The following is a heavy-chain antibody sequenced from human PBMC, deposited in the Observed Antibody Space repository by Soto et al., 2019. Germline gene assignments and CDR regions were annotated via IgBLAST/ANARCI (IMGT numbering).Heavy chain of an antibody. CDR3: ARHDIVTMVYASDPSGMDV. V-gene: IGHV5-10-1*01. D-gene: IGHD2-8*01. CDR2: IDPSDSYT. CDR1: GYSFTSYW. Sequence: PXDSLKVSCKCSGYSFTSYWISWVLQMPGKGLEWMGRIDPSDSYTNYSPSFQGHVTISADKSISTAYLQWSSLKASDTAMYYCARHDIVTMVYASDPSGMDVCGQRTTVTVSS. J-gene: IGHJ6*02.